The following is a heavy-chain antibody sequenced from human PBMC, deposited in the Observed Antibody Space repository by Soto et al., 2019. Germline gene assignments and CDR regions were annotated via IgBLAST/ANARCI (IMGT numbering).Heavy chain of an antibody. V-gene: IGHV4-39*01. Sequence: PSETLSLTCTVSGGSVSSNSYSWGWIRQSPGKGLEWFGIFFSTDNTYSHPSLLSRVTISADTSMNEFSLRLSSVTAADTAVYYCARLNGYCVSTGCHGYYGMDVWGQGTTVTVSS. CDR3: ARLNGYCVSTGCHGYYGMDV. CDR1: GGSVSSNSYS. CDR2: FFSTDNT. D-gene: IGHD2-2*03. J-gene: IGHJ6*02.